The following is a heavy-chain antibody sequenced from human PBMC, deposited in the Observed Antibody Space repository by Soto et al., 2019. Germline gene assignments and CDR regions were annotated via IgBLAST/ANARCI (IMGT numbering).Heavy chain of an antibody. D-gene: IGHD3-10*01. CDR2: ISGSSYI. CDR1: GFTFSSYA. CDR3: ERDTYYYGSGRAFDI. Sequence: PGGSLRLSCAASGFTFSSYAMSWVRQAPGKGLEWVSAISGSSYIYYADSVKGRFTISRDNAKNSLYLQMNSLRAEDTAVYYCERDTYYYGSGRAFDIWGQGTMVTVSS. V-gene: IGHV3-21*01. J-gene: IGHJ3*02.